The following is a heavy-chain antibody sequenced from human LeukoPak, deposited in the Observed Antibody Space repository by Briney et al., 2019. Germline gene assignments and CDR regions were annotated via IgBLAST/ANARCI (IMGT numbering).Heavy chain of an antibody. Sequence: PSETLSLTCAVYGGSFSGYYWSWIRQPPGKGLEWIGEINHSGSTNYNPSLKSRVTISVDTSKNQFSLKLSSVTAADTAVYYCARGRALVSSWWETRNEFDYWGQGTLVTVSS. V-gene: IGHV4-34*01. CDR1: GGSFSGYY. CDR2: INHSGST. J-gene: IGHJ4*02. D-gene: IGHD6-13*01. CDR3: ARGRALVSSWWETRNEFDY.